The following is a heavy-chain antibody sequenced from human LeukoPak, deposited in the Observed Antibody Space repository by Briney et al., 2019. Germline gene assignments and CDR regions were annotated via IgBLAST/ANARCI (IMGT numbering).Heavy chain of an antibody. J-gene: IGHJ4*02. CDR3: ARRDYDILTGYNNYLDY. Sequence: GESLKISCKGSGYSFTSYWIGWVRQMPGKGLEWMGIIYPGDSDTRYSPSFQGQVTISADKSISTAYLQWSSLKASDTAMYYCARRDYDILTGYNNYLDYWGQGTLVTVSS. CDR2: IYPGDSDT. CDR1: GYSFTSYW. D-gene: IGHD3-9*01. V-gene: IGHV5-51*01.